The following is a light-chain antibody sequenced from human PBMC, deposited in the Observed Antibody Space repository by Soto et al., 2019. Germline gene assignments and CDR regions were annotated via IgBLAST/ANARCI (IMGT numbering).Light chain of an antibody. V-gene: IGKV3-20*01. CDR2: GTS. CDR3: QQYGRSPFT. CDR1: RSISSSF. J-gene: IGKJ3*01. Sequence: EFVLTESLGTLYLSAAEGATLSCRASRSISSSFFAWYQHKPGQAPRLLIYGTSNRSTGIPDRFSGSGSGTDFTLTISRLEPEDFAVYYCQQYGRSPFTFGHGTKVDIK.